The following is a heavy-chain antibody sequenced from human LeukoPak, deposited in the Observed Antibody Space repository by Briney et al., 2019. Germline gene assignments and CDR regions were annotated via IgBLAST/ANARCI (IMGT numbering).Heavy chain of an antibody. J-gene: IGHJ3*02. V-gene: IGHV4-59*01. Sequence: PSETLSLTCTVSGGSISSYYWSWIRQPPGKGLEWIGYIYYSGSTNYNPSLKSRVTISVDTSKNQFSLKLSSVTAADTAVYYCARVGDGYNHRGDAFDIWGQGTMVTVSS. CDR2: IYYSGST. D-gene: IGHD5-24*01. CDR1: GGSISSYY. CDR3: ARVGDGYNHRGDAFDI.